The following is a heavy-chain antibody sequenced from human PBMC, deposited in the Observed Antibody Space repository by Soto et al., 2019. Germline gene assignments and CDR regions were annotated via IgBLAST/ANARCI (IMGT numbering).Heavy chain of an antibody. V-gene: IGHV3-33*01. J-gene: IGHJ6*02. D-gene: IGHD2-8*02. CDR2: IWYDGSNK. CDR3: ARGGRRGLLGYYGMDV. Sequence: QVQLVESGGGVVQPGRSLRLSCAASGFTFSSYGMHWVRQAPGKGLEWVAVIWYDGSNKYYADSVKGRFTISRDNSKNTLYRQMNSLRAEDTAVYYCARGGRRGLLGYYGMDVWGQGTTVTVSS. CDR1: GFTFSSYG.